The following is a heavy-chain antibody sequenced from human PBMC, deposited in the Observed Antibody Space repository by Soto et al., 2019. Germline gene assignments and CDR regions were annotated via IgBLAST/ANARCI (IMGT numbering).Heavy chain of an antibody. V-gene: IGHV3-30*19. CDR1: GFTFSTYA. CDR3: AREEGVWRDCELGF. CDR2: IWYDGSYK. Sequence: PGGSLRLSCAASGFTFSTYAMHWVRQAPGKGLEWVAVIWYDGSYKYYAESVKGRFTTSRDNSKNTMYLQMDGLRVEDTVLYYCAREEGVWRDCELGFWGQGFLVTVS. J-gene: IGHJ4*02. D-gene: IGHD3-3*01.